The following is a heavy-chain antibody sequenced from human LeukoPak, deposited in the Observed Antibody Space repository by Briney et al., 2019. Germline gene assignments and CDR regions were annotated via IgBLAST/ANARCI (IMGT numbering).Heavy chain of an antibody. CDR3: ARGVGPYGGSLGGD. CDR1: GFIFNSFW. CDR2: IKIVGGEP. V-gene: IGHV3-74*03. J-gene: IGHJ4*02. Sequence: GGSLRLSSEASGFIFNSFWIHWVRQGPGKGRGWVARIKIVGGEPTSADFVRGRLIISRDNARNTLFLQMDSLRDDDTAVYFCARGVGPYGGSLGGDWGRGTLVTVSS. D-gene: IGHD1-26*01.